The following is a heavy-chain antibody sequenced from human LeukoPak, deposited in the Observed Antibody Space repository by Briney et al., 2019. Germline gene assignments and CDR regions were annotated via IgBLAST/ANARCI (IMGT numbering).Heavy chain of an antibody. J-gene: IGHJ4*02. CDR3: ARSGSGSYYNEGIDY. CDR2: ISAYNGNT. Sequence: ASVKVSCKASGYTFTSHGISWVRQAPAQPLEWIGWISAYNGNTNYAQKLQGRVTMTTGTPTSTAYLELRSLRSVDTAVHYCARSGSGSYYNEGIDYWGQGTLVTVSS. V-gene: IGHV1-18*01. D-gene: IGHD3-10*01. CDR1: GYTFTSHG.